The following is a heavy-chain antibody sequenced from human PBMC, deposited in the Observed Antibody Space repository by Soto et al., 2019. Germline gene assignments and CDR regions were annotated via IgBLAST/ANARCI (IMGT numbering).Heavy chain of an antibody. CDR1: GFTFSAYS. CDR3: ARDNGMAGSFDP. J-gene: IGHJ5*02. CDR2: ITASSATI. D-gene: IGHD2-8*01. V-gene: IGHV3-48*02. Sequence: EMPLVESGGGLVQPGESLRLSCAASGFTFSAYSMNWVRQAPGKGLEWISYITASSATIYYADSVKGRFTISRDNAKNSLYLQMNSLREGDTAVYYCARDNGMAGSFDPWGQGTLVTVSS.